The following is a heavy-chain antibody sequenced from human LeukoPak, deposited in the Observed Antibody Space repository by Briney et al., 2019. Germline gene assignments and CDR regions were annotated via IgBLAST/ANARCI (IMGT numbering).Heavy chain of an antibody. J-gene: IGHJ4*02. CDR3: ARDLIPGGVRFLEWLLYRYSPFDY. Sequence: GGSLRLSCAASGFTFSSYGMHWVRQAPGKGLEWVAVISYDGSNKYYADSVKGRFTISRDNSKNTLYLQMNSLRAEDTAVYYCARDLIPGGVRFLEWLLYRYSPFDYWGQGTLVTVSS. CDR1: GFTFSSYG. CDR2: ISYDGSNK. D-gene: IGHD3-3*01. V-gene: IGHV3-30*03.